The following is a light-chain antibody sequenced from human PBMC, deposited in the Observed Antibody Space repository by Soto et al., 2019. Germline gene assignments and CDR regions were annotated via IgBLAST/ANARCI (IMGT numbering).Light chain of an antibody. Sequence: DIQMTQSPSSLSASVGDRVTISCRSSQHISTYLNWCQHKPGKARKLLVYAASTLQSGVPSRFSGSGSRTHFRLTTSNLQPEDFATSSSPQTSTIPLTFA. J-gene: IGKJ5*01. CDR3: PQTSTIPLT. CDR2: AAS. CDR1: QHISTY. V-gene: IGKV1-39*01.